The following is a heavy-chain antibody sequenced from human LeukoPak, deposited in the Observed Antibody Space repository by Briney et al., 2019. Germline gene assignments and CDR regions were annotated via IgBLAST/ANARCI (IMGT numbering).Heavy chain of an antibody. V-gene: IGHV4-59*01. Sequence: SETLSLTCTVCGGFISSYYWSWLRQPPGKGLEWGGYVYCSGCTNYNPSLKSRVTISVDTSKHHFSLKLSSLTAADTAVYYCASVDILTGYPLTCWGQGTLVTVSS. D-gene: IGHD3-9*01. CDR2: VYCSGCT. J-gene: IGHJ4*02. CDR3: ASVDILTGYPLTC. CDR1: GGFISSYY.